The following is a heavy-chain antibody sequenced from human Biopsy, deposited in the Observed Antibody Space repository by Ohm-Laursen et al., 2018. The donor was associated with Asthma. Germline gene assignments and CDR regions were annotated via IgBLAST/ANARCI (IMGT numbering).Heavy chain of an antibody. D-gene: IGHD3-22*01. Sequence: SLRLSCAATGFAFSQCGMHWVRQGPGKGLEWVALVSSDGHNKYYEDSVKGRFTISRDNSRNRLYLQINRLTVEDSAVYFCARQSGQDYGDSSGFDIWGQGTKVAVSS. CDR2: VSSDGHNK. CDR3: ARQSGQDYGDSSGFDI. CDR1: GFAFSQCG. J-gene: IGHJ3*02. V-gene: IGHV3-30*03.